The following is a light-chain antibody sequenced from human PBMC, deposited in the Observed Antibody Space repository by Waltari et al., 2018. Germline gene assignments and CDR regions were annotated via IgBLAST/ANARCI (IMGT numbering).Light chain of an antibody. CDR2: QDD. CDR1: NLGNKY. CDR3: QTWGSGAVV. Sequence: SYELTQPPSVSVSPGQTARITCSGDNLGNKYASWYQQRPGQSPILVIYQDDKRPSGIPEQFSGSSSGDTATLTISGTQAVDEADYYCQTWGSGAVVFGGGTKVTVL. V-gene: IGLV3-1*01. J-gene: IGLJ3*02.